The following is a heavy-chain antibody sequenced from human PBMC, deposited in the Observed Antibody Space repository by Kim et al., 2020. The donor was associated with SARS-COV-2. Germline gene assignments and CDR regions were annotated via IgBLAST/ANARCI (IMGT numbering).Heavy chain of an antibody. V-gene: IGHV3-7*03. CDR1: GFTFSSFW. CDR2: IKQDGSEK. J-gene: IGHJ6*02. CDR3: ARLSPEGATGYYYYNMDV. D-gene: IGHD1-26*01. Sequence: GGSLRLSCAASGFTFSSFWLSWVRQTPGKGLEWVANIKQDGSEKYYVDSVKGRFTISRDNAKKTLYLQLNSLRAEDKAVYYCARLSPEGATGYYYYNMDVWGQGTTVTVSS.